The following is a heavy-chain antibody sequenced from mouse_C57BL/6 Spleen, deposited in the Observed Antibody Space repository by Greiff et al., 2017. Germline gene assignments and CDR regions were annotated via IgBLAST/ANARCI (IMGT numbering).Heavy chain of an antibody. CDR1: GFSLTSYG. Sequence: QVQLQQSGPGLVQPSQSLSITCTVSGFSLTSYGVHWVRQSPGKGLEWLGVIWRGGSTDYNAAFMSRLSITKDNSKSQVFFKMNSLQADDTAIYYCAKNWGNGYDEGPFDYWGQGTTLTVSS. CDR3: AKNWGNGYDEGPFDY. CDR2: IWRGGST. D-gene: IGHD2-2*01. J-gene: IGHJ2*01. V-gene: IGHV2-5*01.